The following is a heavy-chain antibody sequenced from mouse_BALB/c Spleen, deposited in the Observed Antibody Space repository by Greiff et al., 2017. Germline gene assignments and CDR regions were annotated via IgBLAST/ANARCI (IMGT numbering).Heavy chain of an antibody. D-gene: IGHD2-2*01. Sequence: VQLQESGPGLVAPSQSLSITCTVSGFSLTSYGVHWVRQPPGKGLEWLGVIWAGGSTNYNSALMSRLSISKDNSKSQVFLKMNSLQTDDTAMYYCARDRGLRRGSHAMDYWGQGTSVTVSS. V-gene: IGHV2-9*02. CDR2: IWAGGST. CDR1: GFSLTSYG. J-gene: IGHJ4*01. CDR3: ARDRGLRRGSHAMDY.